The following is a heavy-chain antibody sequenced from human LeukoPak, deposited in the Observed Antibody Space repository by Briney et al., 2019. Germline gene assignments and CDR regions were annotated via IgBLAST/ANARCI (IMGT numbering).Heavy chain of an antibody. J-gene: IGHJ6*03. CDR1: GFTFDDYA. D-gene: IGHD2-21*02. CDR2: ISWNSGSI. CDR3: AKSSRSVITAISYYMDV. V-gene: IGHV3-9*01. Sequence: GRSLRLSCAASGFTFDDYAMHWVRQAPGKGLEWVSGISWNSGSIVYADSVKGRFTISRDNAKNSLYLQMNSLRAEDTALYYCAKSSRSVITAISYYMDVLGKGTTVTISS.